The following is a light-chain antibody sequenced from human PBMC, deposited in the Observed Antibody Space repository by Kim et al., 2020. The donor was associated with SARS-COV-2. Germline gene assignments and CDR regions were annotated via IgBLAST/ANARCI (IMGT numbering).Light chain of an antibody. CDR2: TDD. Sequence: QSMLTQPPSASGTPGQRVTISCSGSSSNIGSNTVNWYQQFPGTAPQLLIDTDDRRPSGVSDRVSCSKSGTSASLAISALRSEDEADYYCATWDDSLDVWMFGGGTQLTVL. V-gene: IGLV1-44*01. CDR1: SSNIGSNT. CDR3: ATWDDSLDVWM. J-gene: IGLJ3*02.